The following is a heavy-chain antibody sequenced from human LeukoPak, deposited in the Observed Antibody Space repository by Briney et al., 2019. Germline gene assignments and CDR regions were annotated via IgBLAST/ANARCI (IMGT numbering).Heavy chain of an antibody. CDR3: ARGQQLVLGFFDY. CDR2: IYTSGST. V-gene: IGHV4-61*02. Sequence: SETLSLTCTVSGGSISSGSYYWSWIRQPAGKGLEWIGRIYTSGSTNYNPSLKSRVTISVDTSKNQFSLKLSSVTAADTAVYYCARGQQLVLGFFDYWGQGTLVTVSS. CDR1: GGSISSGSYY. D-gene: IGHD6-13*01. J-gene: IGHJ4*02.